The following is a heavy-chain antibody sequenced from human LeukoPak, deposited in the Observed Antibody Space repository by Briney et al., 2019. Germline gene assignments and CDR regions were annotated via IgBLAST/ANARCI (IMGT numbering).Heavy chain of an antibody. CDR3: ARKLAVGYDFWSGYRGTDWFDP. CDR1: GGSFSGYY. Sequence: SETLSLTCAVYGGSFSGYYWSWIRQPPGKGLEWVGEINHSGSTNYNPSLKSRVTISVDTSKNQFSLKLSSVTAADTAVYYCARKLAVGYDFWSGYRGTDWFDPWGQGTLVTVSS. D-gene: IGHD3-3*01. J-gene: IGHJ5*02. CDR2: INHSGST. V-gene: IGHV4-34*01.